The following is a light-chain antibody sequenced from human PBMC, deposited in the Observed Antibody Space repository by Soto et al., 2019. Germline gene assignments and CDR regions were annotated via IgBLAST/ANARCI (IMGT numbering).Light chain of an antibody. J-gene: IGKJ1*01. CDR3: QQYNNWPQT. CDR1: QSVSSN. Sequence: DIVLTQSPATLSVSPGARVTLSCRARQSVSSNLAWYQQKPGQAPRLLIYGASTRATGLPARFSGSGSGTEFTLTISSLQSEDFALYYCQQYNNWPQTFGQGTKVDIK. V-gene: IGKV3-15*01. CDR2: GAS.